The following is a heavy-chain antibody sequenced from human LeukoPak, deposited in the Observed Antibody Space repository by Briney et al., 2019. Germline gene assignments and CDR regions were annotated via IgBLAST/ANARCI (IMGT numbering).Heavy chain of an antibody. Sequence: GGSLRLSCSASGFTFSTYSMNWVRQAPGKGLAWVSSISSSSSYIYYADSVKGLFTISRDNSKNTLYLQMSSLRAEDTAVYYCAQLLDDNPIRWYFGLWGRGTLVTVSS. CDR1: GFTFSTYS. J-gene: IGHJ2*01. D-gene: IGHD1-14*01. V-gene: IGHV3-21*04. CDR2: ISSSSSYI. CDR3: AQLLDDNPIRWYFGL.